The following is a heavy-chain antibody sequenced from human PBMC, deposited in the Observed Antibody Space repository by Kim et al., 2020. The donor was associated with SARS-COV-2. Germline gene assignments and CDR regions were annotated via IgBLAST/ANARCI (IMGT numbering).Heavy chain of an antibody. D-gene: IGHD3-10*01. CDR2: IKSKTDGWTT. V-gene: IGHV3-15*01. CDR3: TTLDPHEPHGSGDY. Sequence: GGSLRLSCAASGLTFSNAWMSWVRQAPGKGLEWVGRIKSKTDGWTTDYAAPVKGRFTISRDDSKNTLYLQMNSLKTEDTAVYYCTTLDPHEPHGSGDYWGQGTLVTVSS. J-gene: IGHJ4*02. CDR1: GLTFSNAW.